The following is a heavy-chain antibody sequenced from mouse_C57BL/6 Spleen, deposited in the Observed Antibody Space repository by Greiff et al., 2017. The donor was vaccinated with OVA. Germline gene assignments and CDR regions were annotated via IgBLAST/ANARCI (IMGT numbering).Heavy chain of an antibody. Sequence: DVHLVESGGGLVKPGGSLKLSCAASGFTFSSYAMSWVRQTPEKRLEWVATISDGGSYTYYPDNVKGRFTISRDNAKNNLYLQMSHLKSEDTAMYYCARDVYGSTFAYWGQGTLVTVSA. J-gene: IGHJ3*01. CDR1: GFTFSSYA. V-gene: IGHV5-4*01. CDR3: ARDVYGSTFAY. CDR2: ISDGGSYT. D-gene: IGHD1-1*01.